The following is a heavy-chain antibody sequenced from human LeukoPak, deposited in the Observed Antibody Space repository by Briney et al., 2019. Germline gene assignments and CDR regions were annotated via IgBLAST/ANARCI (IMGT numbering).Heavy chain of an antibody. D-gene: IGHD6-19*01. Sequence: PGGSLRLSCAASGFTFSSYSMDWVRQAPGKGLEWVSSISSSSSYIYYADSVKGRFTISRDNAKNSLYLQMNSLRAEDTAVYYCARANDPRSRWYFDYWAQGNLVTVSS. J-gene: IGHJ4*01. V-gene: IGHV3-21*01. CDR1: GFTFSSYS. CDR2: ISSSSSYI. CDR3: ARANDPRSRWYFDY.